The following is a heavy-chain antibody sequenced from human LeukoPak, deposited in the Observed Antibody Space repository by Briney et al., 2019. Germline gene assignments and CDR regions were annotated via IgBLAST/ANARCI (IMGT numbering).Heavy chain of an antibody. D-gene: IGHD1-14*01. V-gene: IGHV4-59*08. CDR1: GGSISSYY. J-gene: IGHJ4*02. Sequence: PSETLSLTCTVSGGSISSYYWSWIRQPPGKGLEWIGYIYYSGSTSYNPSLKSRVTISVDTSKNQFSLKLSSVTAADTAVYYCARRNPITPNYFDYWGQGTLVTVSS. CDR2: IYYSGST. CDR3: ARRNPITPNYFDY.